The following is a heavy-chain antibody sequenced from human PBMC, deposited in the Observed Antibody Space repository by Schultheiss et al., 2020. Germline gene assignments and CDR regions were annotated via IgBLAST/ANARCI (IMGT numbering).Heavy chain of an antibody. CDR3: ARGGVYKIAVALGVDY. CDR1: GYTFTSYG. J-gene: IGHJ4*02. V-gene: IGHV1-18*01. Sequence: GESLKISCKASGYTFTSYGISWVRQAPGQGLEWMGWISAYNGNTNYAQKLQGRVTMTTDTSTSTAYMELRSLRSDDTAVYYCARGGVYKIAVALGVDYWGQGTLVTVSS. CDR2: ISAYNGNT. D-gene: IGHD6-19*01.